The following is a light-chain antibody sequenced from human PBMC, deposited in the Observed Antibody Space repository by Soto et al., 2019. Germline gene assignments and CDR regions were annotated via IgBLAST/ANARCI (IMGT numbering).Light chain of an antibody. CDR2: GNN. Sequence: QLVLTQPPSASGAPGQRVTISCTGSSSNIGAGYDAHWYHQVPGTSPKYLISGNNDRPSGVPDRFSGSKSGTSASLAITGLQAEDEGDYYCQAYDTSLRAWVFGGGTQLTVL. J-gene: IGLJ3*02. V-gene: IGLV1-40*01. CDR1: SSNIGAGYD. CDR3: QAYDTSLRAWV.